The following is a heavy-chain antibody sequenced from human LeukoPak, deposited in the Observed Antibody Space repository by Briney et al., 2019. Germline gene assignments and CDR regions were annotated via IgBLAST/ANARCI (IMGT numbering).Heavy chain of an antibody. CDR3: ARHFDVLTGYYPTDFDL. D-gene: IGHD3-9*01. V-gene: IGHV3-48*03. CDR2: ISSSGSTI. J-gene: IGHJ2*01. CDR1: GFTFSSYE. Sequence: GGSLRLSCAASGFTFSSYEMNWVRQAPGKGLEWVSYISSSGSTIYYADSVKGRFTISRDNAKNSLYLRMNSLRAEDTAVYYCARHFDVLTGYYPTDFDLWGRGSLVTVSS.